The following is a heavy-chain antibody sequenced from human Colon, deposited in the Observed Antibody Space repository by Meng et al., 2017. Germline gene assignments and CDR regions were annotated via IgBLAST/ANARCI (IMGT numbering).Heavy chain of an antibody. V-gene: IGHV3-21*01. Sequence: ESLKISCAASGCTFSSYSMNWVRQAPGKGLELVSSISSSSRYIYYADSVKGRFTISRDNAKNSLYLQMNSLSAENTAVYYCARKGYCTNGVCSAFDYWGQGTLVTVSS. CDR2: ISSSSRYI. D-gene: IGHD2-8*01. CDR1: GCTFSSYS. J-gene: IGHJ4*02. CDR3: ARKGYCTNGVCSAFDY.